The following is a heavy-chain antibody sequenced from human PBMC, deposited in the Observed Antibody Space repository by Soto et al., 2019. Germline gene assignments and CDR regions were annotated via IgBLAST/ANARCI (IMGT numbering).Heavy chain of an antibody. J-gene: IGHJ4*02. CDR3: ARRGDCSSTSCHFDFDY. Sequence: SETLSLTCTVSGGSISSSSYYWGWIRQPPGKGLEWIGSIYYSGSTYYNPSLKSRVTISVDTSKNQFSLKLSSVTAADTAVYYCARRGDCSSTSCHFDFDYWGQGTLVTVSS. CDR2: IYYSGST. D-gene: IGHD2-2*01. V-gene: IGHV4-39*01. CDR1: GGSISSSSYY.